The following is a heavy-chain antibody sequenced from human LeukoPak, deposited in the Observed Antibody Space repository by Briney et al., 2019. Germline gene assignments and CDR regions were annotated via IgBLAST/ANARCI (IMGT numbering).Heavy chain of an antibody. J-gene: IGHJ4*02. CDR3: ARDGFVGAADY. CDR1: EFIFSGYW. Sequence: GGSLRLSCAASEFIFSGYWMNRVRQAPGKGLEWVANIKQDGSERQYVDSVRGRFTISRDNAKNSLYLQMNSLRVEDTAVYYCARDGFVGAADYWGQGTLVTVSS. D-gene: IGHD6-13*01. V-gene: IGHV3-7*01. CDR2: IKQDGSER.